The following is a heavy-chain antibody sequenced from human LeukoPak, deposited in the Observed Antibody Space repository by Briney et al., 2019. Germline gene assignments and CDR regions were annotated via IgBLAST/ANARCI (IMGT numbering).Heavy chain of an antibody. CDR1: GGTFSSYA. V-gene: IGHV1-69*13. Sequence: GASVKASCKASGGTFSSYAISWVRQAPGQGLEWMGGIIPIFGTANYAQKFQGRVTITADESTSTAYMELSSLRSEDTAVYYCARAHHYYGSGNQYYYYYMDVWGKGTTVTVSS. D-gene: IGHD3-10*01. CDR3: ARAHHYYGSGNQYYYYYMDV. CDR2: IIPIFGTA. J-gene: IGHJ6*03.